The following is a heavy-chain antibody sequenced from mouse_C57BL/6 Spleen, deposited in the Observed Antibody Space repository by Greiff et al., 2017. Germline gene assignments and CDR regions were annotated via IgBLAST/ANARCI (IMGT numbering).Heavy chain of an antibody. D-gene: IGHD1-1*01. CDR2: IYPGSGSN. J-gene: IGHJ2*01. Sequence: QVQLQQPGAELVKPGASVKMSCKASGYTFTSYWITWVKQRPGQGLEWIGDIYPGSGSNNYNEKFKRKATLTVDTSSSTAYMQLSSLTSEDSAVYYCARFTGPDFDYWGQGTTLTVSS. CDR1: GYTFTSYW. V-gene: IGHV1-55*01. CDR3: ARFTGPDFDY.